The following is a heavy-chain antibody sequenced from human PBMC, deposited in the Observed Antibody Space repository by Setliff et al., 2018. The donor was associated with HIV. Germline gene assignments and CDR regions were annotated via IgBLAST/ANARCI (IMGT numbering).Heavy chain of an antibody. CDR1: GYSISSGYY. CDR2: IYHSGST. Sequence: PSETLSLTCAVSGYSISSGYYWGWIRQPPGKGLEWIGSIYHSGSTNYNPSLKSRVTISVDKSKNQFSLKLSSVTAADTAVYYCARPHYDSSGMVGFDPWGQGTLVTVS. CDR3: ARPHYDSSGMVGFDP. V-gene: IGHV4-38-2*01. D-gene: IGHD3-22*01. J-gene: IGHJ5*02.